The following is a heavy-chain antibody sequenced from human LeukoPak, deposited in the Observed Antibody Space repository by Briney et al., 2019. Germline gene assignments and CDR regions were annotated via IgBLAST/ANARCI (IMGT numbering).Heavy chain of an antibody. Sequence: GRVTMTADESTSTAYMELSSLRSEDTAVYYCARDLFTGYYFDYWGQGTLVTVSS. J-gene: IGHJ4*02. D-gene: IGHD1-14*01. CDR3: ARDLFTGYYFDY. V-gene: IGHV1-69*01.